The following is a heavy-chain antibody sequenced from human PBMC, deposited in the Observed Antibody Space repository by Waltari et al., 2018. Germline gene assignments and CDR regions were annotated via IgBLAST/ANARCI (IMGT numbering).Heavy chain of an antibody. V-gene: IGHV3-9*01. CDR3: AKDMGIVATMVDS. Sequence: EVQLVESGGGLVQPGRSLRLSCAASGFTFDKYAMHWVRQAPGKGMEWVSGISWNSGSIGDADSVKGRFTISRDNAKNSLNLQMNSLRAEDTAFYYCAKDMGIVATMVDSWGQGTLVTVSS. CDR1: GFTFDKYA. CDR2: ISWNSGSI. J-gene: IGHJ4*02. D-gene: IGHD5-12*01.